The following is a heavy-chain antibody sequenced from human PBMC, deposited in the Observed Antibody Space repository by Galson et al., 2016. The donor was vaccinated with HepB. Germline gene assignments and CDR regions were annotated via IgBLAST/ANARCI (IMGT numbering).Heavy chain of an antibody. Sequence: SLRLSCAASGFTFSSYGMHWVRQAPGKGLEWVAVISYDGSNKYYADSVKGRFTISRDNSKNTLYLQTNSLRAEDTAVYWCAKDTPSTPSIYVAFDLWGQGTMVTVSS. CDR1: GFTFSSYG. CDR3: AKDTPSTPSIYVAFDL. CDR2: ISYDGSNK. V-gene: IGHV3-30*18. J-gene: IGHJ3*01. D-gene: IGHD2-21*01.